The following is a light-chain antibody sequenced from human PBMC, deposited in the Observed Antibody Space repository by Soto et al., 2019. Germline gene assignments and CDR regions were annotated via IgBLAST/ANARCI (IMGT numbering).Light chain of an antibody. Sequence: IVWRESVGTLPLSPGQIPRLSSWVGQSVSSSYLAWYQQRPGQAHRPLIYGASSRAPGIPDRFSGSGSGTGFTLTISRLEPQDLAVYYCQQYGSSPPITFGQGTRLEI. J-gene: IGKJ5*01. CDR1: QSVSSSY. V-gene: IGKV3-20*01. CDR3: QQYGSSPPIT. CDR2: GAS.